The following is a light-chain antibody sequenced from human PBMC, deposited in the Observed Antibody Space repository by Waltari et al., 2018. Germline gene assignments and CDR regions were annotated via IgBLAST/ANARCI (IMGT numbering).Light chain of an antibody. V-gene: IGKV3-11*01. Sequence: IWVAPSPAPLSLSPGERAPLFCRASQSVSSHLDWYQQKPGQAPRLLIYDASNRATGIPARFSGSGSGTDFTLTISSLEPEDFAVYYCQQHVNWPVTFGQGTRLEIK. CDR1: QSVSSH. J-gene: IGKJ5*01. CDR3: QQHVNWPVT. CDR2: DAS.